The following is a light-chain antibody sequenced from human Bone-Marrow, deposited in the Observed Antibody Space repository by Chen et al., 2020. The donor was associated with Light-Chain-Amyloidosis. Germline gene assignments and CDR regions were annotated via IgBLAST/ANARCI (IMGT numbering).Light chain of an antibody. J-gene: IGLJ3*02. CDR3: QVWDRSSDRPV. CDR2: DDS. V-gene: IGLV3-21*02. Sequence: SYVLTQPSSVSVAPGQTATIACGGNNIGSTSVHWYQQTPGQAPLLVVYDDSDRPSGIPERLSGSDSGNTATLTLSRGEAGDEADYYCQVWDRSSDRPVFGGGTKLTVL. CDR1: NIGSTS.